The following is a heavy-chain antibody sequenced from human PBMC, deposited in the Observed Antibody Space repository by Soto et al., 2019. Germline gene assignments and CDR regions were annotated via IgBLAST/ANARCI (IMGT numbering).Heavy chain of an antibody. V-gene: IGHV3-30-3*01. Sequence: PGGSLRLSCAAPGFTFSSYAMHWVRQAPGKGLEWVAVISYDGSNKYYADSVKGRFTISRDNSKNTLYLQMNSLRAEDTAVYYCARAAKPVGYQLLIWYYYGMDVWGQGTTVTVSS. J-gene: IGHJ6*02. CDR1: GFTFSSYA. CDR3: ARAAKPVGYQLLIWYYYGMDV. D-gene: IGHD2-2*01. CDR2: ISYDGSNK.